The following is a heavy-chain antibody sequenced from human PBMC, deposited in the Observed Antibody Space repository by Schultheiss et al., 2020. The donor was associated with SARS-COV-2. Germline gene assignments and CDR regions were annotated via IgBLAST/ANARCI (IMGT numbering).Heavy chain of an antibody. J-gene: IGHJ6*02. CDR2: IYYSGST. Sequence: SQTLSLTCAVYGGSFSGYYWGWIRQPPGKGLEWIGYIYYSGSTNYNPSLKSRVTISVDTSKNQFSLKLSSVTAADTAVYYCARVMRYSSSWYISDYYYGMDVWGQGTTVTVSS. D-gene: IGHD6-13*01. V-gene: IGHV4-59*01. CDR3: ARVMRYSSSWYISDYYYGMDV. CDR1: GGSFSGYY.